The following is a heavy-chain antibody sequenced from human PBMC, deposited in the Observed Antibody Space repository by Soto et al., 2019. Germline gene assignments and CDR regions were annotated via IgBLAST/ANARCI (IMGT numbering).Heavy chain of an antibody. CDR1: GFTFSNYT. CDR3: ARANYAFWSGSSNYFGMDV. V-gene: IGHV3-21*01. CDR2: ISSSSLYI. D-gene: IGHD3-3*01. J-gene: IGHJ6*02. Sequence: EVQLVESGGGLVKPGGSLRVSCAASGFTFSNYTMNWVRQAPGKGLEWVSAISSSSLYIYYADSVEGRFTISRDNAKKSLYLQMNSLGAEDTAVYYCARANYAFWSGSSNYFGMDVWGQGTAVTVSS.